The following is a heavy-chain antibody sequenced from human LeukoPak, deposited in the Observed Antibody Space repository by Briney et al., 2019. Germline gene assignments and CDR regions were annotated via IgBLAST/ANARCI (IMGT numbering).Heavy chain of an antibody. V-gene: IGHV1-69*06. CDR1: GGTFSSYA. D-gene: IGHD4-17*01. CDR3: ATAPIYGVLDY. CDR2: IIPIFGTA. J-gene: IGHJ4*02. Sequence: SVKVSCKASGGTFSSYAISWVRQAPGQGLEWMGGIIPIFGTANYAQKFQGRVTMTEDTSTDTAYMELSSLRSEDTAVYYCATAPIYGVLDYWGQGILVTVSS.